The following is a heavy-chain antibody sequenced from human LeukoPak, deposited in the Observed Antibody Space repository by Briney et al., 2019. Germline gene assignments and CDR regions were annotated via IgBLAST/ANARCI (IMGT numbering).Heavy chain of an antibody. J-gene: IGHJ4*02. CDR2: ISYDGSNK. CDR1: GFTVRDGY. CDR3: AKMGIYAVASDPPYFDY. Sequence: GGSLRLSCAASGFTVRDGYMSWVRQAPGKGLEWVAVISYDGSNKYYADSVKGRFTISRDNSKNTLYLQMNSLRAEDTAVYYCAKMGIYAVASDPPYFDYWGQGTLVTVSS. D-gene: IGHD5-12*01. V-gene: IGHV3-30*18.